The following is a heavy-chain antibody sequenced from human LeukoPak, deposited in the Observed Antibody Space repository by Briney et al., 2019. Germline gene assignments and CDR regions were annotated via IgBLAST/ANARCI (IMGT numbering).Heavy chain of an antibody. J-gene: IGHJ6*02. CDR2: INSDGSST. CDR1: GFTFSSSW. D-gene: IGHD5-18*01. CDR3: ARSRYSYGYISYGMDV. V-gene: IGHV3-74*01. Sequence: GGSLRLSCAVSGFTFSSSWMHWVRQAPGKGLVWVSHINSDGSSTTYADSVKGRFTISRDNAKSTLYLQMNSLRAEDTAVYYCARSRYSYGYISYGMDVWGQGTTVTVS.